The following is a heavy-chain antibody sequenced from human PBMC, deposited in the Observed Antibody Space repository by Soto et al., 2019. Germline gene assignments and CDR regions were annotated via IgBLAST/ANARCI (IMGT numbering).Heavy chain of an antibody. V-gene: IGHV4-59*01. J-gene: IGHJ4*02. CDR1: GGSISRYY. D-gene: IGHD3-3*01. CDR2: IYYSGST. Sequence: LSLTCTVSGGSISRYYCSWSRQPPVKGLEWIGYIYYSGSTNYNPSLKSRVTISVDTSKNQFSLKLSSVTAADTAVYYCARARGASRILPDYWGQGTLVTVSS. CDR3: ARARGASRILPDY.